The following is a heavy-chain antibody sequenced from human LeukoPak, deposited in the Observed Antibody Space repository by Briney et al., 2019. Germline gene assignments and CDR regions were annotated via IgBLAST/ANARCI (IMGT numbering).Heavy chain of an antibody. CDR1: GGSISSSYY. Sequence: KSSQTLSLTCTVSGGSISSSYYWGWIRQPPGKGLEWIGSIYYSGSTYYNPSLKSRVTISVDTSKNQFSLKLSSVTAADTAVYYCARPGDNWNVDAFDIWGQGTMVTVSS. V-gene: IGHV4-39*01. CDR2: IYYSGST. J-gene: IGHJ3*02. CDR3: ARPGDNWNVDAFDI. D-gene: IGHD1-1*01.